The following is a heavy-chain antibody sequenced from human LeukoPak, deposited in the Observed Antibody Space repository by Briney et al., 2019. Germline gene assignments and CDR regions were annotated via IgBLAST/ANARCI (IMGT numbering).Heavy chain of an antibody. Sequence: SETLSLTCTVSGGSISSYYWSWIRQPPGKGLEWIGYIYYGGSTNYNPSLKSRVTISVDTSKNQFSLKLSSVTAADTAVYYCAASYFYYDYVWGSYRSGYYFDYWGQGTLVTVSS. D-gene: IGHD3-16*02. J-gene: IGHJ4*02. CDR1: GGSISSYY. CDR2: IYYGGST. V-gene: IGHV4-59*01. CDR3: AASYFYYDYVWGSYRSGYYFDY.